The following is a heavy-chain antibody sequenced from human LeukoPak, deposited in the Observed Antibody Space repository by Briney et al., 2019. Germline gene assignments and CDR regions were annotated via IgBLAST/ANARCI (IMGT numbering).Heavy chain of an antibody. V-gene: IGHV1-2*02. Sequence: ASVKLSCKASGDTFTSYYMHWVRQAPGQGLEWMGWINTNSGGTNYAQTFQGRVTMTRDTSISTAYMELSRLRSDDTAVYYCARERGYCSSTSCDGMDVWGQGTTVTVSS. CDR3: ARERGYCSSTSCDGMDV. CDR2: INTNSGGT. J-gene: IGHJ6*02. D-gene: IGHD2-2*01. CDR1: GDTFTSYY.